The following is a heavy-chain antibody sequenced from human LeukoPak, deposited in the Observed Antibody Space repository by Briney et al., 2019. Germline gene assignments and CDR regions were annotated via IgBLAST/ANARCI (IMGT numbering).Heavy chain of an antibody. V-gene: IGHV3-7*05. CDR3: ARDLGYGGSLDY. D-gene: IGHD4-23*01. Sequence: GGSLRLSCAVSGFTFSCYWMNWVRQAPGKGLEWVANIKQDGSETYYVDSVKGRFTISRDNAKNSLFLQMNILRTEYTAVYYCARDLGYGGSLDYWGQGTLVTVSS. CDR1: GFTFSCYW. J-gene: IGHJ4*02. CDR2: IKQDGSET.